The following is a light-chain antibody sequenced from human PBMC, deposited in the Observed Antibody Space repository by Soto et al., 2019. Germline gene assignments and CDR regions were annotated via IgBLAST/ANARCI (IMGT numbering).Light chain of an antibody. V-gene: IGLV2-14*01. J-gene: IGLJ6*01. CDR2: EVN. CDR1: RSDIGDSNF. CDR3: ASFRSGTILV. Sequence: QSVLTQPASVSGSPGQSVTISCTGPRSDIGDSNFISWYQHSPGKAPRLLIYEVNNRPSGVSRRFSGYKAGNTASLTISGLLDDDEADYFCASFRSGTILVFGSGTKVTVX.